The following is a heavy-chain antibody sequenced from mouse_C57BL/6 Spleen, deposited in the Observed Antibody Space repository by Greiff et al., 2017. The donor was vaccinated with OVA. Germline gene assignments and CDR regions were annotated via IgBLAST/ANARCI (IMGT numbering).Heavy chain of an antibody. J-gene: IGHJ2*01. V-gene: IGHV1-72*01. Sequence: VQLQQSGAELVKPGASVTLSCKASGYTFTSYWMHWVKQRPGRGLEWIGRIDPNSGGTKYNEKFKSKATLTVDKPSSTAYMQLSSLTSEDSAVYYCARSSFYDYDEGTRCDYWGQGTTLTVSS. CDR3: ARSSFYDYDEGTRCDY. CDR1: GYTFTSYW. D-gene: IGHD2-4*01. CDR2: IDPNSGGT.